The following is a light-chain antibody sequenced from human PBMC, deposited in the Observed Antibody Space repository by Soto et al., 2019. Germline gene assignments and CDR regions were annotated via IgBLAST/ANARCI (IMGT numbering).Light chain of an antibody. CDR3: QQYNNWPPLT. CDR2: GAS. V-gene: IGKV3-15*01. J-gene: IGKJ4*01. CDR1: QSISSD. Sequence: EVVMTQSPATLSVSPGERATLSCRASQSISSDLVWYQQKPGQAPRLLIYGASTRATGLPARFSGSGSGTEFTLTISSLQSEDFAVYYCQQYNNWPPLTFGGGTKVEIK.